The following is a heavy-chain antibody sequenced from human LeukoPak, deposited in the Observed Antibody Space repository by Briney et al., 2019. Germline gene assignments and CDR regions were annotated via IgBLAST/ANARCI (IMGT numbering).Heavy chain of an antibody. D-gene: IGHD1-7*01. V-gene: IGHV4-4*07. CDR3: ARGTKKTVYHTLDY. Sequence: PSETLSLTCTVSGASISDYFWNWIRQPAGRGLKWIGRIDTSGTAKYNSSLKSRVTISVDTSKNQFSLRLSSAAAADTAIYYSARGTKKTVYHTLDYWGQGILVTVSS. CDR2: IDTSGTA. J-gene: IGHJ4*02. CDR1: GASISDYF.